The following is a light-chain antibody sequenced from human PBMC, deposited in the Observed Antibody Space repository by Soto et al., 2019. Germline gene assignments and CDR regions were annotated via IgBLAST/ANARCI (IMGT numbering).Light chain of an antibody. V-gene: IGKV1-5*01. CDR1: QSLNND. CDR3: QQYHRSSIT. Sequence: DIQMTQSPSTLSASVGDRVTITCRASQSLNNDLAWYQQKPGKAPNLLIYDASTLERGVPSRFSGTGSGTEFTLAINSLQPDDSATYYCQQYHRSSITFGQGTRLEIK. J-gene: IGKJ5*01. CDR2: DAS.